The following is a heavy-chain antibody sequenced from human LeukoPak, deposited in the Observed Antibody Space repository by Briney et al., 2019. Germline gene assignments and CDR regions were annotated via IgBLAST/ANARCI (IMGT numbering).Heavy chain of an antibody. CDR2: FHLLGTT. CDR3: ARSDFWSAYYNY. CDR1: GYSIRAAYY. J-gene: IGHJ4*02. Sequence: SETLSLTCNVSGYSIRAAYYWGWIRQTPKKGLQWIGSFHLLGTTFYNPSLESRVTISVDTSKNQFSLKLSSVTAADTAVYYCARSDFWSAYYNYWGQGTLVTVSS. V-gene: IGHV4-38-2*02. D-gene: IGHD3-3*01.